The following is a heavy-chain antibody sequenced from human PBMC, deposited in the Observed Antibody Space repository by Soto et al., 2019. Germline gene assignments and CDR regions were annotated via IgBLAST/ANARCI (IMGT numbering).Heavy chain of an antibody. Sequence: GASVKVSCKASGYTFTSYAMHWVRQAPGQRLEWMGWINAGNGNTKYSQKFQGRVTITRDTSASKAYMELSSLRSEDTAVYYCARGGGSSSSRGFDPWGQGTLVTVSS. CDR2: INAGNGNT. J-gene: IGHJ5*02. CDR1: GYTFTSYA. V-gene: IGHV1-3*01. D-gene: IGHD6-6*01. CDR3: ARGGGSSSSRGFDP.